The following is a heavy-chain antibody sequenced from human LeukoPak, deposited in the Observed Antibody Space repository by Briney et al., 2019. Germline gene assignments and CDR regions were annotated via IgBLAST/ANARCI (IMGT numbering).Heavy chain of an antibody. J-gene: IGHJ3*01. V-gene: IGHV3-21*01. Sequence: PGGSLRLSCAASGFTFSRFTMNWVRQAPGKGLEWVSSIGDSSRSIFYADSVKGRFTISRDNAKNSLYLQMNSLRAEDTAVYYCAREGGILGEAFDVWGQGTMVTISS. CDR2: IGDSSRSI. CDR3: AREGGILGEAFDV. CDR1: GFTFSRFT. D-gene: IGHD3-10*01.